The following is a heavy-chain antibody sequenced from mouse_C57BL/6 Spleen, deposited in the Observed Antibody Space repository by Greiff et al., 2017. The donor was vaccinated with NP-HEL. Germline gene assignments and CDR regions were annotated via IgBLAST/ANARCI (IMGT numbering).Heavy chain of an antibody. CDR1: GYSITSGYY. J-gene: IGHJ2*01. CDR2: ISYDGSN. Sequence: EVHLVESGPGLVKPSQSLSLTCSVTGYSITSGYYWNWIRQFPGNKLEWMGYISYDGSNNYNPSLKNRISITRDTSKNQFFLKLNSVTTEDTATYYCARGHPTDYWGQGTTLTVSS. CDR3: ARGHPTDY. V-gene: IGHV3-6*01.